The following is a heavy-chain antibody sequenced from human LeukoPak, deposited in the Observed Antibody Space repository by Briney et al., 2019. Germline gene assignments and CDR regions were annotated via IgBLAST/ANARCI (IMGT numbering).Heavy chain of an antibody. Sequence: GGSLRLSWAASGFTFSSHAMHWVRQAPGKGLEWVSVISYDGTNNYYADSVKGRFTISRDNSKNTLYLQMNSLRAEDTAVYYCARTYDPSGLFYAFDIWGQGPMVPVSS. CDR1: GFTFSSHA. V-gene: IGHV3-30-3*01. CDR3: ARTYDPSGLFYAFDI. CDR2: ISYDGTNN. J-gene: IGHJ3*02. D-gene: IGHD5-12*01.